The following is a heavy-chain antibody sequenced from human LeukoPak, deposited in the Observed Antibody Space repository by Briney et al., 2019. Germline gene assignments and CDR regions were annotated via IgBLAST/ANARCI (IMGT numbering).Heavy chain of an antibody. V-gene: IGHV3-74*01. D-gene: IGHD5-12*01. CDR1: GFTFRSYW. J-gene: IGHJ4*02. CDR3: VGAYDLRF. CDR2: INSDGSST. Sequence: PGGSLRLSCAASGFTFRSYWMHWVRHAPGKGLVWVSRINSDGSSTTYADSVKGRFTISRDNAKNTLYLQMNSLRAEDTAVYYCVGAYDLRFWGQGTLVTVSS.